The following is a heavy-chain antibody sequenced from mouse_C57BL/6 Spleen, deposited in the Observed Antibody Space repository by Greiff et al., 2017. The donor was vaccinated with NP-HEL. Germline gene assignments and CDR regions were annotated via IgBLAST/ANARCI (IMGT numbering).Heavy chain of an antibody. J-gene: IGHJ1*03. V-gene: IGHV5-4*03. Sequence: EVKLVESGGGLVKPGGSLKLSCAASGFTFSSYAMSWVRQTPEKRLEWVATISDGGSYTYYPDNVKGRFTISRDNAKNNLYLQMSHLKSEDTAMYYCARDYYGSSYRWYFDVWGTGTTVTVSS. CDR2: ISDGGSYT. CDR3: ARDYYGSSYRWYFDV. CDR1: GFTFSSYA. D-gene: IGHD1-1*01.